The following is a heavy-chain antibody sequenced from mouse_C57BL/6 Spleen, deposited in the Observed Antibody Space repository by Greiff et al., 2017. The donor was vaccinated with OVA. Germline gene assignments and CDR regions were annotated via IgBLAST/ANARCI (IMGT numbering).Heavy chain of an antibody. J-gene: IGHJ4*01. Sequence: VQLQQSGAELMKPGASVKLSCKATGYTFTGYWIAWVKQRPGPGLEWIGEILPGSGSTNYNEKFKGQATFTADTSSNTAYMQLSSLTTEYSAIYDCASPYYSNYDAMDYWGQGTSLTVSS. D-gene: IGHD2-5*01. CDR2: ILPGSGST. CDR1: GYTFTGYW. CDR3: ASPYYSNYDAMDY. V-gene: IGHV1-9*01.